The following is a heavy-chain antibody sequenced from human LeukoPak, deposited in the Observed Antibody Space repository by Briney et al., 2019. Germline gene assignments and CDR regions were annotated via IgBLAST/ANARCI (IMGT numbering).Heavy chain of an antibody. Sequence: PGGTLRLSCAASGFTFSSYSMNWVRQAPGKGLEWVSSISSSSSYIYYAYSVRGRFTISRDNAKNSLYLQMNSLRAEDTAVYYCARALPSPLYSGSYADAFDIWGQGTMVTVSS. CDR3: ARALPSPLYSGSYADAFDI. V-gene: IGHV3-21*01. CDR1: GFTFSSYS. CDR2: ISSSSSYI. J-gene: IGHJ3*02. D-gene: IGHD1-26*01.